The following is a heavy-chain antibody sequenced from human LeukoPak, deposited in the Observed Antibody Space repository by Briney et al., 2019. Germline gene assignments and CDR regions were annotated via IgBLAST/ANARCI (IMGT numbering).Heavy chain of an antibody. CDR3: ARVYDYGDYHYGFSTQDWFDP. D-gene: IGHD4-17*01. V-gene: IGHV1-18*01. Sequence: ASVKVSCKASGYTFTSYGISWVRQAPGQGLERMGWISAYNGNTNYAQKLQGRVTMTTDTSTSTAYMELRSLRSDDTAVYYCARVYDYGDYHYGFSTQDWFDPWGQGTLVTVSS. J-gene: IGHJ5*02. CDR2: ISAYNGNT. CDR1: GYTFTSYG.